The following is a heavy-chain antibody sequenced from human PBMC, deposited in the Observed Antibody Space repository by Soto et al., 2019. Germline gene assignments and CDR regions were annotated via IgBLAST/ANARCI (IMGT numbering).Heavy chain of an antibody. CDR3: AKNGRAAALYNRFDP. V-gene: IGHV3-23*01. CDR1: GCTFSSYA. J-gene: IGHJ5*02. D-gene: IGHD6-13*01. Sequence: EVQLLESGGGLVQPGGYLRLSCTGSGCTFSSYAMNWVRQAPGKGLECVSTISGSGGTTYYADSVKGRFTISRDNSKNTLYLQMSSLRAEDTAAYYCAKNGRAAALYNRFDPWGQGTLVTVSS. CDR2: ISGSGGTT.